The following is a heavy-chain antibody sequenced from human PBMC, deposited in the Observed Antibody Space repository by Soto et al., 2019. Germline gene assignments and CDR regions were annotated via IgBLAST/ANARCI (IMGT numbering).Heavy chain of an antibody. CDR3: ARGVRTHQTEYIAAAGPYYFDY. CDR2: ISAYKCNT. CDR1: GYTFTSYG. V-gene: IGHV1-18*01. Sequence: GASVKVSCKAFGYTFTSYGISWGRQPLGQGLEGMGRISAYKCNTNYAQKLQGRVSMTTDTSTSTTYMEPRSLRSDDTAVYYCARGVRTHQTEYIAAAGPYYFDYWGQGTLVTVSS. D-gene: IGHD6-13*01. J-gene: IGHJ4*02.